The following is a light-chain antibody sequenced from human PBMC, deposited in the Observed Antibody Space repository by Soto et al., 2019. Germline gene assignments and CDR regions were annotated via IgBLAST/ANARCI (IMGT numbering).Light chain of an antibody. CDR1: QSIDRY. CDR2: DAY. Sequence: EVVLTQSPDTLSLSPGETATLSCRASQSIDRYVAWYQQKLGQAPRLLIYDAYTRATGVAARFTGSGSATDFTLTISSLEPEDFAVYYCQQRGNWPLYTFGQGTKVEMK. V-gene: IGKV3-11*01. J-gene: IGKJ2*01. CDR3: QQRGNWPLYT.